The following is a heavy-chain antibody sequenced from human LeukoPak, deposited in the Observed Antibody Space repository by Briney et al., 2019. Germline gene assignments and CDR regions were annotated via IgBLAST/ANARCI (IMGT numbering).Heavy chain of an antibody. V-gene: IGHV3-23*01. J-gene: IGHJ5*02. D-gene: IGHD3-22*01. CDR1: GFTFSSYA. CDR3: AKWGAYYYDSSGYSFIVPLDP. CDR2: ISGSGGST. Sequence: GGSLRLSCAASGFTFSSYAMSWVRQAPGKGLEWVSAISGSGGSTYYADSVKGRFTISRDNSKNTLYLQTNSLRAEDTAVYYCAKWGAYYYDSSGYSFIVPLDPWGQGTLVTVSS.